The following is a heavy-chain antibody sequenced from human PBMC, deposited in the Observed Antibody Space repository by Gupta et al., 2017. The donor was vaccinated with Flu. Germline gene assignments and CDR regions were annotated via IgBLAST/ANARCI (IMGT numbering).Heavy chain of an antibody. CDR1: GFTFSSYE. Sequence: EVQLVESGGGLVQPGGSLRLSCAASGFTFSSYEMNWVRQAPGKGLEWVSYISSSGSTIYYADSVKGRFTISRDNAKNSLYLQMNSLRAEDTAVYYCARDFAIQLRFDYWGQGTLVTVSS. CDR3: ARDFAIQLRFDY. V-gene: IGHV3-48*03. CDR2: ISSSGSTI. J-gene: IGHJ4*02. D-gene: IGHD5-18*01.